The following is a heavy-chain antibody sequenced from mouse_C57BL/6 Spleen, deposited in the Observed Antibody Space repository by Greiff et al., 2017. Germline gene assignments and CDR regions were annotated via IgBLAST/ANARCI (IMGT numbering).Heavy chain of an antibody. V-gene: IGHV1-19*01. CDR2: INPYNGGT. Sequence: EVKLVESGPVLVKPGASVKMSCKASGYTFTDYYMNWVKQSHGKSLEWIGVINPYNGGTSYNQKFKGKATLTVDKSSSTAYMELNSLTSEDSAVYYCARWGYYGSSYWYFEVWGTGTTVTVSS. CDR3: ARWGYYGSSYWYFEV. CDR1: GYTFTDYY. J-gene: IGHJ1*03. D-gene: IGHD1-1*01.